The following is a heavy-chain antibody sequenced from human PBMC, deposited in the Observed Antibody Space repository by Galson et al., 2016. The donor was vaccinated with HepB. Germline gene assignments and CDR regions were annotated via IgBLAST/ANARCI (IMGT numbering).Heavy chain of an antibody. D-gene: IGHD3-22*01. CDR3: ARGGVSYYDTGSDY. Sequence: SLRLSCAASGFTFSNYAMHWVRQAPGKGLEWVAVTSQDENNKYYADSVKGRFTISRDNSKNTLYLQMNSLRAEDTDVYYCARGGVSYYDTGSDYWGQGTLVTVSS. V-gene: IGHV3-30*04. CDR2: TSQDENNK. CDR1: GFTFSNYA. J-gene: IGHJ4*02.